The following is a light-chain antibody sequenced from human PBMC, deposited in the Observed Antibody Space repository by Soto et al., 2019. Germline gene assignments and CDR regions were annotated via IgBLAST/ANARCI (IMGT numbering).Light chain of an antibody. CDR2: DAS. CDR1: QSVSSN. Sequence: EIVLPKSPGTLSVSPVEMATLSCSASQSVSSNLAWYQQKPGQAPRLLISDASNRATGIPARFSGSGSGTDFTLTISSLEPEDFAVYYCHQRQYWPPITFGQGTLLEI. V-gene: IGKV3-11*01. CDR3: HQRQYWPPIT. J-gene: IGKJ5*01.